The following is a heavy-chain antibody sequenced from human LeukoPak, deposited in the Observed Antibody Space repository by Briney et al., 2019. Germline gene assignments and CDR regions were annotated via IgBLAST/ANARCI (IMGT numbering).Heavy chain of an antibody. J-gene: IGHJ4*02. V-gene: IGHV3-48*04. D-gene: IGHD2-15*01. CDR1: GFTFSSYS. CDR3: AREDCTGGSCYTGR. CDR2: ISSSSSTI. Sequence: GGSLRLSCAASGFTFSSYSMNWVRQAPGKGLEWVSYISSSSSTIYYADSLKGRFTISRDNAKNSLYLQMNSLRAEDTAVYYCAREDCTGGSCYTGRWGQGTLVTVSS.